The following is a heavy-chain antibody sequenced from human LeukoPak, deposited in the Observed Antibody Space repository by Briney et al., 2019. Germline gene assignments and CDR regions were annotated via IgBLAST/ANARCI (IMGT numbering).Heavy chain of an antibody. D-gene: IGHD4-17*01. J-gene: IGHJ4*02. Sequence: ASVKVSCKVSGYTLTELSMHWVRQAPGKGLEWMGGFDPEDGETIYAQKFQGRVTMTEDTSTDTAYMELSSLRAEDTAVYYCAKDQTGYGDYLPLDYWGQGTLVTVSS. CDR2: FDPEDGET. CDR1: GYTLTELS. V-gene: IGHV1-24*01. CDR3: AKDQTGYGDYLPLDY.